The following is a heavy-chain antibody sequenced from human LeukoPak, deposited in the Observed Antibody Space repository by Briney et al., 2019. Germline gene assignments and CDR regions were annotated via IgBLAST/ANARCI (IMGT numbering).Heavy chain of an antibody. CDR3: AKTNYYDSSGRAFDI. CDR1: GFTFDDYT. V-gene: IGHV3-43*01. D-gene: IGHD3-22*01. Sequence: GGSLRLSCAASGFTFDDYTMHWVRQVPGKGLEWVTLISWDGGSTYYADSVKGRFTISRDNSKNSLYLQMNSLRTEDTALYYCAKTNYYDSSGRAFDIWGQGTMVTVSS. CDR2: ISWDGGST. J-gene: IGHJ3*02.